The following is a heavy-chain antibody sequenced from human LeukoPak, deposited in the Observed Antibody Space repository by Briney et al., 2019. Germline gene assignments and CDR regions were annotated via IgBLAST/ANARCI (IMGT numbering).Heavy chain of an antibody. CDR1: GFTFSSYA. D-gene: IGHD3-22*01. V-gene: IGHV3-30-3*01. J-gene: IGHJ4*02. CDR3: ARDGLYDYDSSGFLWY. CDR2: ISYDGSNK. Sequence: GRSLRLSCAASGFTFSSYAMHWVRQAPGKGLEWVAVISYDGSNKYYADSVKGRFTISRDNSKNTLYLQMNSLRAEDTAVYYCARDGLYDYDSSGFLWYWGQGTLVTVSS.